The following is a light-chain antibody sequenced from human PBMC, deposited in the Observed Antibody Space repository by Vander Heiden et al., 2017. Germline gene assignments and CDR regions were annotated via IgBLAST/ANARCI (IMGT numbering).Light chain of an antibody. J-gene: IGKJ5*01. CDR1: LDITNY. V-gene: IGKV1-33*01. CDR3: QQYDYLPPT. Sequence: DIQMIQSPSSLSASVGDKITITCQASLDITNYLNWYQQKPGKAPKLLIYDASNLETGVPSRFSGSGSGTHFTFTISSLQPEDFATYYCQQYDYLPPTFGQGTRLEIK. CDR2: DAS.